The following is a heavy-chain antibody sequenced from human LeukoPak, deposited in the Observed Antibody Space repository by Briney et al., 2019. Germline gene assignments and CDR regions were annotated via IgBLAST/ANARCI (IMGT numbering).Heavy chain of an antibody. CDR3: AMIKEG. J-gene: IGHJ4*02. CDR2: INSDGRTT. D-gene: IGHD3-22*01. CDR1: GFTFSNNW. Sequence: GGSLRLSCAASGFTFSNNWMHWVRQAPGKGLVWVSRINSDGRTTTYADSVKGRFTISRDDAKNTLYLQMNSLRAEDTAVYYCAMIKEGWGQGTLVTVSS. V-gene: IGHV3-74*01.